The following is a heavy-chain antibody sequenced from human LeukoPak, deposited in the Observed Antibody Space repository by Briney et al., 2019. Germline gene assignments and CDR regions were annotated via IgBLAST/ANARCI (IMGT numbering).Heavy chain of an antibody. J-gene: IGHJ4*02. CDR2: ISSSSSYI. Sequence: GGSLRLSCAASGFTFSRYEVNWVRQAPGKGLEWVSSISSSSSYIYYADSVKGRFTISRDNAKNSLYLQMNSLRAEDTAVYYCARVSDILTAYPLAYWGQGTLVTVSS. V-gene: IGHV3-21*01. CDR3: ARVSDILTAYPLAY. CDR1: GFTFSRYE. D-gene: IGHD3-9*01.